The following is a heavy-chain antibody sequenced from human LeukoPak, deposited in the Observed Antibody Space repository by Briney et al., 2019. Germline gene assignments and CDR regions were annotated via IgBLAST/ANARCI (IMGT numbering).Heavy chain of an antibody. CDR1: SGSFSGYY. V-gene: IGHV4-34*01. J-gene: IGHJ3*02. CDR3: ARRAHIAAAGTGDAFDI. CDR2: ITHSGST. D-gene: IGHD6-13*01. Sequence: SETLSLTCAVYSGSFSGYYWNWIRQPPGKGLEWIGEITHSGSTNYTPSLKSRVTISVDTSKNQFSLRLSSVTAADTAVYYCARRAHIAAAGTGDAFDIWGQGTMVTVSS.